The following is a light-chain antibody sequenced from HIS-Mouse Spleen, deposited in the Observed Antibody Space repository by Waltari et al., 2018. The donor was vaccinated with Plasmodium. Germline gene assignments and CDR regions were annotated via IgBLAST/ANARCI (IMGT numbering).Light chain of an antibody. CDR1: QSVSSY. V-gene: IGKV3-11*01. J-gene: IGKJ4*01. Sequence: DILLTQSPATLSLSPGDRATLSCRPSQSVSSYLAWYQQKPGQAPRLLIYDASNRATGIPARFSGSGSGTDFTLTISSLEPEDFAVYYCQQRSNWPPLTFGGGTKVEIK. CDR3: QQRSNWPPLT. CDR2: DAS.